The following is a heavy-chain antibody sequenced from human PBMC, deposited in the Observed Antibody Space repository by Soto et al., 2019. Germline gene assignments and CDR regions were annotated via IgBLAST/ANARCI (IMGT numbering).Heavy chain of an antibody. D-gene: IGHD1-26*01. V-gene: IGHV3-30*18. J-gene: IGHJ4*02. Sequence: GGSLRLSCVASGFTFSSYGMHWVRQAPGKGLEWVSIFLYDGSNTYYADSLKGRFTISRDNSKNTLFLQMNSLRAEDTSVYYCAKEGGLSGSYYISSSYYFDYWGQGTLVTVSS. CDR2: FLYDGSNT. CDR1: GFTFSSYG. CDR3: AKEGGLSGSYYISSSYYFDY.